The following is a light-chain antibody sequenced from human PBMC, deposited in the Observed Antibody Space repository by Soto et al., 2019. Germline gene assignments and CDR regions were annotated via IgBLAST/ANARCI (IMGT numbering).Light chain of an antibody. Sequence: QSVLTQPPPVSAAHGQKVTISCSGSSSNIGNNYVSWYQQLPGTAPKLLIYENNKRPSGIPDRFSGSKSGTSATLGITGLQTGDEADYYCGTWDSSLSAYVFGTGTKVTVL. V-gene: IGLV1-51*02. CDR3: GTWDSSLSAYV. CDR2: ENN. CDR1: SSNIGNNY. J-gene: IGLJ1*01.